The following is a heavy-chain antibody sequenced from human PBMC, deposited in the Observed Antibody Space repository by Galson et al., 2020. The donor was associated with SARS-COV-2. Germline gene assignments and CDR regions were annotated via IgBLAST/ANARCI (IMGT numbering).Heavy chain of an antibody. Sequence: GGSLRLSCAASGFTFDDYAMHWVRQAPGKGLEWVSGISGNSGSIGYADSVKGRFTISRDNAKNSLYLQMNSLGAEDTALYYCAKDPYTFYDFWSSAFDIWGQGTMVTVSS. D-gene: IGHD3-3*01. CDR3: AKDPYTFYDFWSSAFDI. V-gene: IGHV3-9*01. CDR1: GFTFDDYA. CDR2: ISGNSGSI. J-gene: IGHJ3*02.